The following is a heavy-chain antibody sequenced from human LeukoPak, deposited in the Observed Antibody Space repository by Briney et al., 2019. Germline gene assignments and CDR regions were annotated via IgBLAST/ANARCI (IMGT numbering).Heavy chain of an antibody. J-gene: IGHJ4*02. V-gene: IGHV3-23*01. CDR3: ARAGKAAAFDY. Sequence: PGGSRRLSCAASGFTFSTYALSWVRQAPGKGLEWVSSISGSGGSTDYADSVKGRFTLSRGNFENTLYLHMSSLRADDTAIYYCARAGKAAAFDYWGQGTLVTVSS. D-gene: IGHD2-15*01. CDR1: GFTFSTYA. CDR2: ISGSGGST.